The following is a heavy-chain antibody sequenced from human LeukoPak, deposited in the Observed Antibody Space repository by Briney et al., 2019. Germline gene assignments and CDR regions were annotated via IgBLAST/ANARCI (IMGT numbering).Heavy chain of an antibody. V-gene: IGHV3-74*01. D-gene: IGHD1-26*01. Sequence: GGSLGLSCAASGFTFSSYWMHWVRRAPGKGLVWVSRINSDGSSTSYADSVKGRFTISRDNAKNTLYLQMNSLRAEDTAVYYCARAPYSGSYAVFDYWGQGTLVTVSS. CDR2: INSDGSST. J-gene: IGHJ4*02. CDR3: ARAPYSGSYAVFDY. CDR1: GFTFSSYW.